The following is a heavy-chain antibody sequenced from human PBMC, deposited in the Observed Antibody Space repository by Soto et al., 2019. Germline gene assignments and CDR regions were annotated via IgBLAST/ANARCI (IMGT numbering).Heavy chain of an antibody. D-gene: IGHD2-21*02. V-gene: IGHV1-69*01. Sequence: QVQLVQSGAEVKKPGSSVKVSCKASGGTFSSYAISWVRQAPGQGLEWMGGIIPIFGTANYAQKFQGRVTLTADESTSTAYMELSSLRSDDTAVYYCARDQCGGDCYSIYYYYGMDVWGQGNTVTVSS. CDR3: ARDQCGGDCYSIYYYYGMDV. CDR1: GGTFSSYA. CDR2: IIPIFGTA. J-gene: IGHJ6*02.